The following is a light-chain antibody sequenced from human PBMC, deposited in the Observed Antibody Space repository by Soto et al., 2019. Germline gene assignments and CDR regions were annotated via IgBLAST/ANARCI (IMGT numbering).Light chain of an antibody. CDR3: QQYKNWLALT. CDR1: QRVSSN. J-gene: IGKJ4*01. Sequence: EIVMTQSPATLSVSPWERATLSCRASQRVSSNLAWYQQKPGQAPRLLIYGASTRATGIPARFSGSGSGTEFTLTISSLQSEDSAVYYCQQYKNWLALTFGGGTKVDIK. V-gene: IGKV3-15*01. CDR2: GAS.